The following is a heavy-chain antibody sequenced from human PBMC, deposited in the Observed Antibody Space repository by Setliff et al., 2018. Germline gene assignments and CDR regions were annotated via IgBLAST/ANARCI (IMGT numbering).Heavy chain of an antibody. Sequence: TLSLTCTVSGDSISSRRNYWGWFRQPAGKELEWIGQIYTSWSTNYNPSLKSRVTISLDMSKNQFSLRMGSVTSADTAVYYCVRSAVYCASDCYPRYFDSWGQGTLVNVSS. V-gene: IGHV4-61*09. D-gene: IGHD2-21*01. CDR1: GDSISSRRNY. CDR3: VRSAVYCASDCYPRYFDS. J-gene: IGHJ4*02. CDR2: IYTSWST.